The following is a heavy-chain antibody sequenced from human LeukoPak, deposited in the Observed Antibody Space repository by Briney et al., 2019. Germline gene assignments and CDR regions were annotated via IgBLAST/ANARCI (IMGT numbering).Heavy chain of an antibody. D-gene: IGHD3-22*01. J-gene: IGHJ4*02. CDR1: GFTFSSYA. V-gene: IGHV3-23*01. CDR3: AKVYDSSGYSRFSFDY. Sequence: PGGSLRLSCAASGFTFSSYAMSWVRQAPGKGLEWVSCISDSGGSTYYADSVKGRLTISRDNSKNTLYLQMNSLRAEDTAVYYCAKVYDSSGYSRFSFDYWGQGTLVTVSS. CDR2: ISDSGGST.